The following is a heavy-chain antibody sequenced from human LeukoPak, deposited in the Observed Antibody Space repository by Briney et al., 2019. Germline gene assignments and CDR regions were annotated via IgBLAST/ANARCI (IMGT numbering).Heavy chain of an antibody. CDR1: GFTFSSYS. D-gene: IGHD6-6*01. J-gene: IGHJ4*02. Sequence: GGSLRLSCAASGFTFSSYSMNWVRQAPGKGLEWVSSISSSSSYIYYADSVKGRFTISRDNAKNSLYLQMNSLRLEDTAVYYCTTDRGITVRPIFDSWGQGTPVTVSS. CDR2: ISSSSSYI. CDR3: TTDRGITVRPIFDS. V-gene: IGHV3-21*03.